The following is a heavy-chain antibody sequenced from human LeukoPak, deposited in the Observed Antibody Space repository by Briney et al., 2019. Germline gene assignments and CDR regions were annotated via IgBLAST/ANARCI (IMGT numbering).Heavy chain of an antibody. V-gene: IGHV4-61*01. Sequence: SETLSLTCTVSGYSISSGYYWGWIRQPPGKGLEWIGSLYYSGSTNYNPSLKSRVTISVDTSKNQFSLKLSSVTAADTAVYYCARRHVEYSSSSDPYYFDYWGQGTLVTVSS. D-gene: IGHD6-6*01. CDR1: GYSISSGYY. J-gene: IGHJ4*02. CDR2: LYYSGST. CDR3: ARRHVEYSSSSDPYYFDY.